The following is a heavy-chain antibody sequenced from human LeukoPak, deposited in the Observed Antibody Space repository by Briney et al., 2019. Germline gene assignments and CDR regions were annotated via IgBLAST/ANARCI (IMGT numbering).Heavy chain of an antibody. D-gene: IGHD5-24*01. J-gene: IGHJ4*02. Sequence: SETLSLTCTVSGGSISSYYWSWIRQPPGKGLEWIGYIYYSGSTNYNPSLKSRVTISVDTSKNQFSLKLSSVTAADTAVYYWARQGRDGYNLWLGYWGQGTLVTVSS. CDR3: ARQGRDGYNLWLGY. V-gene: IGHV4-59*08. CDR1: GGSISSYY. CDR2: IYYSGST.